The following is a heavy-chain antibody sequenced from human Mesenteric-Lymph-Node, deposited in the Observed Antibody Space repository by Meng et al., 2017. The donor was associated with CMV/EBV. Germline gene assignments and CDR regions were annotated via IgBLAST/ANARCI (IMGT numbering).Heavy chain of an antibody. CDR1: GFTFSSYS. V-gene: IGHV3-21*01. CDR2: ISSSSSYI. J-gene: IGHJ4*02. D-gene: IGHD3-22*01. CDR3: ARDLGVYYDSSGSTNDY. Sequence: GGSLRLSCAASGFTFSSYSMNWVRQAPGKGLEWVSSISSSSSYIYYADSVKGRFTISRDNAKNSLYLQMNSLRAEDTAVYYCARDLGVYYDSSGSTNDYWGQGTLVTVSS.